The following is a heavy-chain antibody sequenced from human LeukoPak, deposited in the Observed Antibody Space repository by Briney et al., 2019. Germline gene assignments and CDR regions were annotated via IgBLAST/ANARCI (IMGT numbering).Heavy chain of an antibody. CDR1: GGSISSSSYY. CDR3: ARDFGPNDSSTNWFDP. V-gene: IGHV4-39*07. D-gene: IGHD3-22*01. J-gene: IGHJ5*02. Sequence: SETLSLTCTVSGGSISSSSYYWGWIRQPPGKGLEWIGSIYYSGSTYYNPSLKSRVTISVDTSKNQFSLKLSSATAADTAVYYCARDFGPNDSSTNWFDPWGQGTLVTVSS. CDR2: IYYSGST.